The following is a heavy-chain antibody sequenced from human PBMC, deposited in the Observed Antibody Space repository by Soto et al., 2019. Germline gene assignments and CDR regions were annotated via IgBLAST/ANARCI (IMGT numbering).Heavy chain of an antibody. D-gene: IGHD1-1*01. Sequence: QVQLVQSGAEVKKPGASVKVSCKVSGHTLTELSMHWVRQAPGKGLEWMGGFDPEDGETISAQKFHGRVTMTEDTSTDSTYMELSSLRSEDTAVYYCAAGGTRWLHSPFDYWGQGTLVTISS. V-gene: IGHV1-24*01. CDR1: GHTLTELS. CDR3: AAGGTRWLHSPFDY. J-gene: IGHJ4*02. CDR2: FDPEDGET.